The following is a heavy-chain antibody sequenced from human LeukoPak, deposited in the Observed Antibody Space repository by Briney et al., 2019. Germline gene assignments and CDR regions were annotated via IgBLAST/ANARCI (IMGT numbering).Heavy chain of an antibody. CDR1: GDNVYSGSVA. CDR3: ARGQKSAFDY. V-gene: IGHV6-1*01. Sequence: SQTLSLTCAISGDNVYSGSVAWNWIRQSPSRGLEWLGRTYYRSKGYNDYAPSVKSRITVHLDTSKMELTLQLKSVTAEDTAVYFCARGQKSAFDYWGQGTLVTVSS. CDR2: TYYRSKGYN. J-gene: IGHJ4*02.